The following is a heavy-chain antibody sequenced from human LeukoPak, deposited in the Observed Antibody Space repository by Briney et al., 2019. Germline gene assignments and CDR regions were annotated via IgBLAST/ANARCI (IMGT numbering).Heavy chain of an antibody. CDR2: ISSSSSYI. Sequence: GGSLRLSCAASGFTFSSYSMNWLRQAPGKGLEWVSSISSSSSYIYYADSVKGRFTISRDNAKNSLYLQMNSLRAEDTAVYYCARDVPGIAVAGIFDYWGQGTLVTVSS. D-gene: IGHD6-19*01. CDR3: ARDVPGIAVAGIFDY. J-gene: IGHJ4*02. CDR1: GFTFSSYS. V-gene: IGHV3-21*01.